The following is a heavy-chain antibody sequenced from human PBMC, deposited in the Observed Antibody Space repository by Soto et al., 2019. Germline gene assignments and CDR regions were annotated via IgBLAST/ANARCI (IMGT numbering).Heavy chain of an antibody. V-gene: IGHV5-51*01. CDR2: IYPGDSDT. CDR3: ARAVNYYDSSGYYRTHYYYYGMDV. D-gene: IGHD3-22*01. J-gene: IGHJ6*02. Sequence: GESLKISCKGSGYSFTSYWSGWVRQMPGKGLEWMGIIYPGDSDTRYSPSFQGQVTISADKSISTAYLQWSSLKASDTAMYYCARAVNYYDSSGYYRTHYYYYGMDVWGQGATVTVSS. CDR1: GYSFTSYW.